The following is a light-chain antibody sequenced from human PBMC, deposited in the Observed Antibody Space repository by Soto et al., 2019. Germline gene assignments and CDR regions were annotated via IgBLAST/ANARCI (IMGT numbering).Light chain of an antibody. Sequence: EIVLTQSPGTLSLSPGARATLSCRASQTINNNVAWYQLKDGQVPRLLIYGASTRATDVPARFSGSGSGTDLTLTISSLEPEDVAVYDCQQRSNWPITFGQGTRLEI. CDR2: GAS. J-gene: IGKJ5*01. CDR3: QQRSNWPIT. CDR1: QTINNN. V-gene: IGKV3-11*01.